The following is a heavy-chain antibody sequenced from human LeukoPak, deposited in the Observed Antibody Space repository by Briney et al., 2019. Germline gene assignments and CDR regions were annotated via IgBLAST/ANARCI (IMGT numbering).Heavy chain of an antibody. J-gene: IGHJ4*02. CDR3: ARGSDPYMVRGVMVVY. V-gene: IGHV4-59*01. Sequence: PSETLSLTCTFSGGSISSYYWSWIRQPPGKGLKWIGYIYYSGSTNYNPSLKSRVTISVGTSKNQFSLKLSSVTAADTAVYYCARGSDPYMVRGVMVVYWGQGTLVTVST. CDR1: GGSISSYY. D-gene: IGHD3-10*01. CDR2: IYYSGST.